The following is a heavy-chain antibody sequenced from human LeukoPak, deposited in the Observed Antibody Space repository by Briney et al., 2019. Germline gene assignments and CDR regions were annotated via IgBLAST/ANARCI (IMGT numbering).Heavy chain of an antibody. D-gene: IGHD6-6*01. J-gene: IGHJ4*02. Sequence: SETLSLTCTVSGGSISNYFWSWIRQPPGEGLEWIGYIYYSGSTNYNPSLKSRVTISVDTSKNQFSLKLSSVTAADTAVYYCARDLIRLYSSSSGFDYWGQGTLVTVSS. CDR1: GGSISNYF. V-gene: IGHV4-59*12. CDR3: ARDLIRLYSSSSGFDY. CDR2: IYYSGST.